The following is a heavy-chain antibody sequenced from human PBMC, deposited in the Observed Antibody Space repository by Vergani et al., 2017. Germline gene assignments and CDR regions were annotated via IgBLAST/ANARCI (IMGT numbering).Heavy chain of an antibody. CDR2: INHSGST. Sequence: QVQLQQWGAGLLKPSETLSLTCAVYGGSFSGYYWSWIRQPPGKGLEWIGEINHSGSTNYNPSLKSRVTISVDTSKNQFSLKLGSVTAADTAVYYCARGYSYGPSIDYWGQGTLVTVSS. D-gene: IGHD5-18*01. J-gene: IGHJ4*02. V-gene: IGHV4-34*01. CDR1: GGSFSGYY. CDR3: ARGYSYGPSIDY.